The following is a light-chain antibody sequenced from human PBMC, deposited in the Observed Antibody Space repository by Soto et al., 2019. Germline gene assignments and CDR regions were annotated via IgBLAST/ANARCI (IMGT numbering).Light chain of an antibody. J-gene: IGKJ4*01. V-gene: IGKV3-20*01. CDR1: QSVSSSY. CDR2: GAS. Sequence: ESVLTQSPGTLSLSPGERATLSCRASQSVSSSYLAWYQQKPGQAPRLLIYGASSRATGIPDRFSGSGSGTDFTLTISRVEPEDFAVYYCQQYGRSFTFGGGTKVDI. CDR3: QQYGRSFT.